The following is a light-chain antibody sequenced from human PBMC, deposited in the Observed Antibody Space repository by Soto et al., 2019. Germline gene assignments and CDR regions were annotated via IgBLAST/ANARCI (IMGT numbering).Light chain of an antibody. CDR3: QQYNNWPHT. CDR2: GAT. V-gene: IGKV3-15*01. J-gene: IGKJ2*01. Sequence: EIVLTQSPATLSVSPGERATLSCRASQSVSPNLAWYQQKPGQAPRVLIYGATTRSTGIPARFSGSGSGTEFTLTISSLQSEDFGVYYCQQYNNWPHTFGQGTKLEIK. CDR1: QSVSPN.